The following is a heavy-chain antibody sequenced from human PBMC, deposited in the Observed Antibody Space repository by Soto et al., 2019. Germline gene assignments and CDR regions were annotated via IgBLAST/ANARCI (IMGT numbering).Heavy chain of an antibody. CDR1: GGSISSGGYA. CDR2: IYHSGST. CDR3: ARRSQGYNWNYEYYYYYMAV. V-gene: IGHV4-30-2*01. J-gene: IGHJ6*03. D-gene: IGHD1-7*01. Sequence: SETLSLTCAVSGGSISSGGYAWSWIRQPPGKGLEWIGYIYHSGSTYSNPSLKSRVTISVDRSKNQFSLKLSSVTAADTAVYYCARRSQGYNWNYEYYYYYMAVWGKGTTVTVSS.